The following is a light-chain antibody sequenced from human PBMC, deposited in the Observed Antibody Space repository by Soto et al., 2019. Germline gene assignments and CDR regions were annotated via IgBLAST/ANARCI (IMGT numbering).Light chain of an antibody. V-gene: IGLV1-51*02. Sequence: QSVLTQPPSVFAAPGRKVTISCSGSSSNIGNNYVSWYQQLPGTAPKLLIYENNKRPSGIPDRFSGSKSGTSATLGITGLQTGDEADYYCGTWDSSLSASCVFGTGTKVTVL. CDR2: ENN. CDR1: SSNIGNNY. CDR3: GTWDSSLSASCV. J-gene: IGLJ1*01.